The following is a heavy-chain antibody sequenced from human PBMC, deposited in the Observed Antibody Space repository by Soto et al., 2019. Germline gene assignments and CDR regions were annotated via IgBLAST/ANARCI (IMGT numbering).Heavy chain of an antibody. J-gene: IGHJ5*02. CDR3: ARGAPRNWFDP. CDR1: GGSISSYY. V-gene: IGHV4-59*01. Sequence: PSETLSLTCTVSGGSISSYYWSWIRQPPGKGLEWIGYIYYSGSTNYNPSLKSRVTISVDTSKNQFSLKLSSVTAADTAVYYCARGAPRNWFDPWGQGTLVTVSS. CDR2: IYYSGST.